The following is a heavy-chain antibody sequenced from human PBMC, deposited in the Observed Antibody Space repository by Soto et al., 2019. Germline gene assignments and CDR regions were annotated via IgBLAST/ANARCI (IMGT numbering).Heavy chain of an antibody. J-gene: IGHJ6*02. D-gene: IGHD6-19*01. CDR3: TTGDSSSGWYELYYYYGMDV. CDR2: IKSKTDGGTT. CDR1: GFTFSNAW. V-gene: IGHV3-15*07. Sequence: GGSLRLSCAASGFTFSNAWMNWVRQAPGKGLEWVGRIKSKTDGGTTDYAAPVKGRFTISRDDSKNTLYLQMNSLKTEDTAVYYCTTGDSSSGWYELYYYYGMDVWGQGTTVTVSS.